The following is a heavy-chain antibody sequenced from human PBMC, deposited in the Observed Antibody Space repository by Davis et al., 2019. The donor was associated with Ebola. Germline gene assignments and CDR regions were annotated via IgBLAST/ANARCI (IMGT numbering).Heavy chain of an antibody. J-gene: IGHJ4*02. D-gene: IGHD1-26*01. CDR3: AKDDYHSGSPFDY. Sequence: GESLKISCAASGFTVSSNYMSWVRQAPGKGLEWVSVIYSGGSTYYADSVKGRFTISRDNSKNTLYVQMNSLRVEDTAVYYCAKDDYHSGSPFDYWGQGTLVTVSS. V-gene: IGHV3-53*01. CDR1: GFTVSSNY. CDR2: IYSGGST.